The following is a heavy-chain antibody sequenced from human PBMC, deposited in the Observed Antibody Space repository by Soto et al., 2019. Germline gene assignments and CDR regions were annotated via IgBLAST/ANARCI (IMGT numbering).Heavy chain of an antibody. CDR1: GFTFSSYG. CDR2: IWYDGSNK. CDR3: ARDYTRIAFDI. D-gene: IGHD3-16*01. V-gene: IGHV3-33*01. Sequence: GGSLRLSCAASGFTFSSYGMHWVRQAPGKGLEWVAVIWYDGSNKYYADSVKGRFTISSDNSKNTLYLQMNSLRAEDTAVYYCARDYTRIAFDIWGQGTMVTVSS. J-gene: IGHJ3*02.